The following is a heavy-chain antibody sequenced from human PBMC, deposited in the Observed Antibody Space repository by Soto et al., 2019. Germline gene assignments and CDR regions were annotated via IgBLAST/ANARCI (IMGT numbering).Heavy chain of an antibody. D-gene: IGHD2-8*01. J-gene: IGHJ5*02. CDR3: ARVIGLYDRFDP. CDR2: INAGNGNT. V-gene: IGHV1-3*05. Sequence: QVQLVQSGAEEKKPGASVKVSCKASGYTFTSYAMHWVRQAPGQRLEWMGWINAGNGNTKYSQKFHGRVTITRDTSGSTAYMELSSLRSEDTAVYFCARVIGLYDRFDPWGEGTLVTVSS. CDR1: GYTFTSYA.